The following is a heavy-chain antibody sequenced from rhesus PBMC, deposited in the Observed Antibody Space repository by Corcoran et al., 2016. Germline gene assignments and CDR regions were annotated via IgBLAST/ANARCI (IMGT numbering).Heavy chain of an antibody. V-gene: IGHV2S1*01. CDR2: IYWDDDK. J-gene: IGHJ4*01. Sequence: QVTLKESGPALVKPTQTLTLTCTFSGFSLSTSGMGVGWIRQPPGKALEWLASIYWDDDKYYSTWLKTSLTVSKDTSKNQVVLTMTNMDPVDTATYYGVRVTVGTGFDYWGQGVLVTVSS. D-gene: IGHD5-24*01. CDR1: GFSLSTSGMG. CDR3: VRVTVGTGFDY.